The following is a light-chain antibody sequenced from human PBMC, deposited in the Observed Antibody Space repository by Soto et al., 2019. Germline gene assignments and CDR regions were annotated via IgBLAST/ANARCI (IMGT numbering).Light chain of an antibody. CDR3: QQYTGPPTT. J-gene: IGKJ5*01. CDR1: QSVSSY. Sequence: EIVLTQSPATLSLSPGERATLSFRASQSVSSYLAWYQQKPGQAPRLLIYGASTRAAGIPDRFSGSGSGTDFTLTITRLEPEDSAVYFCQQYTGPPTTFGQGTRLEIK. V-gene: IGKV3-11*01. CDR2: GAS.